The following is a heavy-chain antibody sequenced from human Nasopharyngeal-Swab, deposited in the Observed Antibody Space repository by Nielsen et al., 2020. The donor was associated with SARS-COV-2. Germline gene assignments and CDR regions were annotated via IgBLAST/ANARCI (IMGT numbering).Heavy chain of an antibody. Sequence: ASVKVSCKASGYTFTGYSMHWVRQAPGQGLEWMGRINPNSGGTNYAQKFQGRVTMTRDTSISTAYMELSRLRSDDTAVYYCASQPGHSSGWYDYWGQGTLVTVSS. V-gene: IGHV1-2*06. CDR2: INPNSGGT. CDR1: GYTFTGYS. D-gene: IGHD6-19*01. CDR3: ASQPGHSSGWYDY. J-gene: IGHJ4*02.